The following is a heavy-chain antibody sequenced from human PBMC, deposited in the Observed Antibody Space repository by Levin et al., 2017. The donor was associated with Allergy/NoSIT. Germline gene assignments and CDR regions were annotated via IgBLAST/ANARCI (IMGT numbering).Heavy chain of an antibody. CDR2: INHSGST. CDR3: ARGRRYGDRYFDY. J-gene: IGHJ4*02. CDR1: GGSFSGYY. Sequence: SETLSLTCAVYGGSFSGYYWSWIRQPPGKGLEWIGEINHSGSTNYNPSLKSRVTISVDTSKNQFSLKLSSVTAADTAVYYCARGRRYGDRYFDYWGQGTLVTVSS. D-gene: IGHD4-17*01. V-gene: IGHV4-34*01.